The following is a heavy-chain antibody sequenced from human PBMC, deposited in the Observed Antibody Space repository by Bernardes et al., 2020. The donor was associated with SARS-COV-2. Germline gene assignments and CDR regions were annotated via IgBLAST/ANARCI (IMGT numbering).Heavy chain of an antibody. J-gene: IGHJ3*01. V-gene: IGHV3-7*01. CDR3: ANLPELATFDGFDL. D-gene: IGHD5-12*01. Sequence: GGSLRLSCAASGFTFSSYWMSWVRQAPGKGLEWVANIKEDGSEKNYVDSVKGRFSISRDNAKNSLYLQMNSLRAEDTAVYYCANLPELATFDGFDLWGQGTMVTVTS. CDR1: GFTFSSYW. CDR2: IKEDGSEK.